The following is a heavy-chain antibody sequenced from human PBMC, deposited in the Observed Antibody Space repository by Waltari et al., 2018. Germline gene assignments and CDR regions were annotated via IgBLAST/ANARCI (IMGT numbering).Heavy chain of an antibody. CDR3: ARFPRDYSFDY. D-gene: IGHD4-17*01. CDR2: IYTSGNT. J-gene: IGHJ4*02. Sequence: QVQLQESGPGLVKPSQTLSLTCSVSGGSITSGIYYWTWIRQPAGKGLEWIGRIYTSGNTAYNPSLKSRVTMSMDTSKKQFSLNLSSVTAADTAVYYCARFPRDYSFDYWGQGTLVTVSS. V-gene: IGHV4-61*02. CDR1: GGSITSGIYY.